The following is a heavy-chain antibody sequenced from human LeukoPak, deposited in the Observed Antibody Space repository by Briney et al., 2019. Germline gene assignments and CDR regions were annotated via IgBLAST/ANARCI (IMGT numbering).Heavy chain of an antibody. CDR3: VRDGGEDITTSSDY. CDR2: IYSAGST. J-gene: IGHJ4*02. Sequence: GGSLRLSCTASGFXVSTNYMSWVRQAPGKGLEWVSVIYSAGSTYYPDSVKGRFTISRDNSKNTLYLQMNNLRAEDTAVYFCVRDGGEDITTSSDYWGQGTLVTVSS. V-gene: IGHV3-66*01. CDR1: GFXVSTNY. D-gene: IGHD3-22*01.